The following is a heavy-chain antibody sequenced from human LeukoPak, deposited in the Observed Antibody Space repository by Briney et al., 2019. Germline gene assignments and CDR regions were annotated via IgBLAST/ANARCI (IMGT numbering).Heavy chain of an antibody. CDR3: AITVADY. V-gene: IGHV1-18*01. CDR1: GYTFTSYG. CDR2: ISAYNGNT. J-gene: IGHJ4*02. D-gene: IGHD6-19*01. Sequence: ASVKVSCKASGYTFTSYGISWVRQAPGQGLEWMGWISAYNGNTNYAQKFQGRVTMTRDTSISTAYMELSRLRSDDTAVYYCAITVADYWGQGTLVTVSS.